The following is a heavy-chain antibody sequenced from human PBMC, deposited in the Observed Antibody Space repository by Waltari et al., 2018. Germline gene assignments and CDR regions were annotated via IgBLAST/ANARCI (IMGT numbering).Heavy chain of an antibody. J-gene: IGHJ4*02. CDR2: IRYDGSNK. Sequence: QVQLVESGGGVVQSGGSLRLSCAASGFTFSSYGMHWVRQAPGKGLEWVAFIRYDGSNKYYADSVKGRFTISRDNSKNTLYLQMNSLRAEDTAVYYCANDITIFGVVITHFDYWGQGTLVTVSS. V-gene: IGHV3-30*02. CDR1: GFTFSSYG. D-gene: IGHD3-3*01. CDR3: ANDITIFGVVITHFDY.